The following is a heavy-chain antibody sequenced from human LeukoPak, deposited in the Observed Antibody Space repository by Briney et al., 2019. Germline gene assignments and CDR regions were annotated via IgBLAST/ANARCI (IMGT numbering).Heavy chain of an antibody. CDR2: IYHSGST. D-gene: IGHD1-7*01. J-gene: IGHJ4*02. V-gene: IGHV4-30-2*01. Sequence: SETLSLTCTVSGGSISSGGYHWSWIRQPPGKGLEWIGYIYHSGSTYYNPSLKSRVTISVDRSKNQFSLKLSSVTAADTAVYYCARSSGVRITGTTSYYFDYWGQGTLVTVSS. CDR1: GGSISSGGYH. CDR3: ARSSGVRITGTTSYYFDY.